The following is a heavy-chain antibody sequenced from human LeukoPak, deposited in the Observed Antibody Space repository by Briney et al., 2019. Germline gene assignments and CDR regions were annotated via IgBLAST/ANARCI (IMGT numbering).Heavy chain of an antibody. Sequence: SETLSLTCTVSGDSISSYYWSWIRQPAGKGLEWIGRIYTSGSTNYNPSLKSRVTISIDTSKYQFSLELSSVTAADTAVYYCAREDRYCSGGSCYSWGQGTLVTVSS. CDR2: IYTSGST. V-gene: IGHV4-4*07. CDR1: GDSISSYY. J-gene: IGHJ4*02. CDR3: AREDRYCSGGSCYS. D-gene: IGHD2-15*01.